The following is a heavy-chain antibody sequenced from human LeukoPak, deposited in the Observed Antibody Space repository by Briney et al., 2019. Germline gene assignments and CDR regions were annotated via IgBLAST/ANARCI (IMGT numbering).Heavy chain of an antibody. CDR2: ISGSSSST. J-gene: IGHJ3*02. CDR1: GFTFSTYA. D-gene: IGHD3-22*01. Sequence: GGSLRLSCAASGFTFSTYAMNWVRQAPGKGLEWVSAISGSSSSTCYADSVKGRFTISRDNSKNTLYLQMNSLRAEDTAVYYCAKVRMITMIAYDAFDIWGQGTMVTVSS. CDR3: AKVRMITMIAYDAFDI. V-gene: IGHV3-23*01.